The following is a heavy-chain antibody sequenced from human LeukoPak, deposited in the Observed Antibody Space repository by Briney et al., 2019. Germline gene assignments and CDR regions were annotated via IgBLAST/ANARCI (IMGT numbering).Heavy chain of an antibody. D-gene: IGHD2-21*02. CDR3: ARDRTYCGGDCPLGQNWFDP. Sequence: SVKVSCKASGGTFSSYAISWVRQAPGQGLEWMGGIIPIFGTANYTQKFQGRVTITADESTSTAYMELSSLRSEDTAVYYCARDRTYCGGDCPLGQNWFDPWGQGTLVTVSS. V-gene: IGHV1-69*13. CDR1: GGTFSSYA. CDR2: IIPIFGTA. J-gene: IGHJ5*02.